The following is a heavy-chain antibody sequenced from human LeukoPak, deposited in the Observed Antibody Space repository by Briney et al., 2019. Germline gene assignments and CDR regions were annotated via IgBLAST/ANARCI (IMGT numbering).Heavy chain of an antibody. J-gene: IGHJ6*02. Sequence: GESLKISCEGSGYSFINYWIGWVRQMPGKGLEWMAFINPGDSDTRYSPSFQGHVTISVDKSINTAYLQWGSLKASDTAMYYCARQGDAVVTDVWGQGTTVIVSS. CDR1: GYSFINYW. V-gene: IGHV5-51*01. CDR2: INPGDSDT. D-gene: IGHD4-23*01. CDR3: ARQGDAVVTDV.